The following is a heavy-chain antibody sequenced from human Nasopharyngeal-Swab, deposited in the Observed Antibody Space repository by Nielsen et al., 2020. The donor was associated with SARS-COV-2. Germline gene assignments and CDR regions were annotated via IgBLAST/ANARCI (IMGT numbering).Heavy chain of an antibody. Sequence: GESLKISCSASGFTFSSYAMHWVRQAPGKGLEYVSAISSNGGSTYYADSVKGRFTISRDNSENTLYLQMSSLRAEDTAVYYRVKAVGSYMYYFDYWGQGTLVTVSS. CDR2: ISSNGGST. J-gene: IGHJ4*02. CDR3: VKAVGSYMYYFDY. CDR1: GFTFSSYA. V-gene: IGHV3-64D*08. D-gene: IGHD1-26*01.